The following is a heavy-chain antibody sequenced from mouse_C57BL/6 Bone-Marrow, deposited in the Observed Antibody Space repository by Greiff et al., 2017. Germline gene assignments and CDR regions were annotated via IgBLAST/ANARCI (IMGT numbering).Heavy chain of an antibody. V-gene: IGHV1-81*01. Sequence: VQLQQSGAELARPGASVKLSCKASGYTFTSYGIRWVKQRTGPGLEWIGEISPSSGNTYYNEKFTGKATLTADKSSSTAYMALLSLTSEDSAGYVWARSDCYCSSYEDDWGPGTTLTVAS. J-gene: IGHJ2*01. D-gene: IGHD1-1*01. CDR3: ARSDCYCSSYEDD. CDR2: ISPSSGNT. CDR1: GYTFTSYG.